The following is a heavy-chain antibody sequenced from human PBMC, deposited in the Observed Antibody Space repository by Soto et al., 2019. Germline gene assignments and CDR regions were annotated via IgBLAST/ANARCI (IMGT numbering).Heavy chain of an antibody. D-gene: IGHD3-22*01. CDR2: IYYSGST. V-gene: IGHV4-59*01. CDR1: GGSIICYY. CDR3: ARGRGYYYFDY. J-gene: IGHJ4*02. Sequence: PSGSLSFTCAVSGGSIICYYWGWIRQPPGKGLEWIGYIYYSGSTNYNPSLKSRVTISVDTSKNQFSLKLSSVTAADTAVYYCARGRGYYYFDYWGQGNLVTVSS.